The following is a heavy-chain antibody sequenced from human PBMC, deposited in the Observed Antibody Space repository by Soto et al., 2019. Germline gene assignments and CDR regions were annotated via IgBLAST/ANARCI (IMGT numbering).Heavy chain of an antibody. Sequence: SETLSLTCAVYGVSFSGYYWNWIRQPPGRGLEWIGEINRSGSTPYNPSLKSRVTISVDTSKNQFSLKVTSVTAADTAVYYCARGRGSTGTFYHYYGMDVWGQGTTVTVSS. CDR1: GVSFSGYY. D-gene: IGHD2-2*01. J-gene: IGHJ6*02. V-gene: IGHV4-34*01. CDR2: INRSGST. CDR3: ARGRGSTGTFYHYYGMDV.